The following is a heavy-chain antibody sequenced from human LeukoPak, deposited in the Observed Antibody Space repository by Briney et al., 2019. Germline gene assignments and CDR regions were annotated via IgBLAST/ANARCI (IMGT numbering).Heavy chain of an antibody. CDR1: GYTFNDYF. D-gene: IGHD5-18*01. Sequence: ASVKVSCKTSGYTFNDYFMHWVRQAPGQGLEWMGWINPNSGSTKHAQRFQGRVTMTWDTSISTAYMEVSRLRSDDSAVYYCARAVDTDSAFDIWGQGTMVTVSS. J-gene: IGHJ3*02. CDR2: INPNSGST. V-gene: IGHV1-2*02. CDR3: ARAVDTDSAFDI.